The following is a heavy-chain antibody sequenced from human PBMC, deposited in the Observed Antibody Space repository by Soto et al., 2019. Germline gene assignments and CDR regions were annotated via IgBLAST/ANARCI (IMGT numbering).Heavy chain of an antibody. CDR2: IWYDGSNK. CDR3: ARALRLAGPLVFDY. V-gene: IGHV3-33*01. J-gene: IGHJ4*02. D-gene: IGHD4-17*01. Sequence: GGSLRLSCAASGFTFSSYGMHWVRRAPGKGLEWVAVIWYDGSNKYYADSVKGRFTISRDNSKNTLYLQMNSLRAEDTAVYYCARALRLAGPLVFDYWGQGTLVTVSS. CDR1: GFTFSSYG.